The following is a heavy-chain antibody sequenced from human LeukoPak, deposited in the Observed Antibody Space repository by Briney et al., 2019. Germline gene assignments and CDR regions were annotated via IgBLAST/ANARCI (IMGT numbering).Heavy chain of an antibody. Sequence: PGGSLRLSCAASGFSFSSYWMSWVRQAPGKGLEWVANIKHDGSEKYYVDSVKGRFTISRDNAKNSLYLQMNSLRAEDTAVYYCAKLRPGIAVAGRGFFDYWGQGTLVTVSS. J-gene: IGHJ4*02. CDR1: GFSFSSYW. V-gene: IGHV3-7*01. D-gene: IGHD6-19*01. CDR3: AKLRPGIAVAGRGFFDY. CDR2: IKHDGSEK.